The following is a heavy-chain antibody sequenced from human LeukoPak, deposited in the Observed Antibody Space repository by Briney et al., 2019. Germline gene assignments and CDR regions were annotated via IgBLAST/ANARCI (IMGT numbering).Heavy chain of an antibody. CDR3: ARDPLPIMTPVDY. D-gene: IGHD4-11*01. V-gene: IGHV4-59*12. CDR2: IYYSGST. J-gene: IGHJ4*02. CDR1: GGSISSYY. Sequence: SETLSLTCTVSGGSISSYYWSWIRQPPGKGLEWIGYIYYSGSTYYNPSLKSRVTISVDTSKNQFSLKLSSVTAADTAVYYCARDPLPIMTPVDYWGQGTLVTVSS.